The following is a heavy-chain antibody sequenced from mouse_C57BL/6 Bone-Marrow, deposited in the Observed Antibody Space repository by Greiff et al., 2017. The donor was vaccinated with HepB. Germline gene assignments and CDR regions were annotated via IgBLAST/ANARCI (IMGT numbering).Heavy chain of an antibody. D-gene: IGHD2-1*01. CDR2: ISYDGSN. CDR1: GYSITSGYY. Sequence: ESGPGLVKPSQSLSLTCSVTGYSITSGYYWNWIRQFPGNKLEWMGYISYDGSNNYNPSLKNRISITRDTSKNQFFLKLNSVTTEDTATYYCARYHYGTGWYFDVWGTGTTVTVAS. J-gene: IGHJ1*03. V-gene: IGHV3-6*01. CDR3: ARYHYGTGWYFDV.